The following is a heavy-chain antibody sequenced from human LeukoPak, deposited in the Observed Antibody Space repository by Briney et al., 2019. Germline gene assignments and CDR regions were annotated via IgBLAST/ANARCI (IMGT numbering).Heavy chain of an antibody. CDR1: GFTFDDYA. CDR3: AKDIDLGYCSGGSCGDYFGY. CDR2: ISGDGGST. V-gene: IGHV3-43*02. Sequence: GGSLRLSCAASGFTFDDYAMHWVRQAPGQGLEWVSLISGDGGSTYYADSVKGRFTISRDNSKNSLYLQMNSLRTEDTAMYYCAKDIDLGYCSGGSCGDYFGYWGQGTIVTVSS. J-gene: IGHJ4*02. D-gene: IGHD2-15*01.